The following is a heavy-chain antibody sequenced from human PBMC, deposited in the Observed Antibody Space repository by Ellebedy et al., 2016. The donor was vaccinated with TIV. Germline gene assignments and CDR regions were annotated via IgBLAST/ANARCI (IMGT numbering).Heavy chain of an antibody. D-gene: IGHD2-15*01. CDR3: AKKLVVAGLRTTDAFDI. Sequence: GGSLRLXXAASGFPFTCAMHWVRLTPGKGLEWVAVISGNGAITYYADSVKGRFTISRDNSRSTVSLQMNSLRTEDTALYYCAKKLVVAGLRTTDAFDIWGQGTMVTVSS. CDR2: ISGNGAIT. J-gene: IGHJ3*02. CDR1: GFPFTCA. V-gene: IGHV3-30-3*01.